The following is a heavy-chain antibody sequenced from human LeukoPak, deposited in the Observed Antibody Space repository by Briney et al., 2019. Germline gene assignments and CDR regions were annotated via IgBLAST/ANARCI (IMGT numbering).Heavy chain of an antibody. CDR1: GFTFSSYE. CDR2: ISSSGFTI. D-gene: IGHD2-2*01. V-gene: IGHV3-48*03. J-gene: IGHJ6*02. CDR3: ARDKICSSTSCVYYYGMDV. Sequence: PGGSLRLSRAASGFTFSSYEMNWVRQAPGKGLEWVSYISSSGFTIYYADSVKGRFTISRDNAKNSLYLQMNSLRAEDTAVYYCARDKICSSTSCVYYYGMDVWGQGTTVTVSS.